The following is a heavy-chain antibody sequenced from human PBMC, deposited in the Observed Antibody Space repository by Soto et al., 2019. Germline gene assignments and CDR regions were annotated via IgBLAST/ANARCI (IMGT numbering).Heavy chain of an antibody. CDR2: ISATGGST. Sequence: PGGSLRLSCAASGFTFNNYGMNWVRQAPGKGLEWVATISATGGSTYYADSVKGRFTISRDNSKNTLYLQMNGLRVEDTAVYYCAKDRLAGNFDYWGQGTHVTSPQ. CDR1: GFTFNNYG. J-gene: IGHJ4*02. CDR3: AKDRLAGNFDY. V-gene: IGHV3-23*01.